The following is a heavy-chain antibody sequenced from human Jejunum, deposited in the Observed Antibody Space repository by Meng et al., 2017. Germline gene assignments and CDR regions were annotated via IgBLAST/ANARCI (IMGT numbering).Heavy chain of an antibody. D-gene: IGHD5-12*01. CDR3: VRNSGWFDF. Sequence: EVQLVESGGGLVKHGGFLSLSCAASGFTFSDYTMAWVRQAPGKGLDWVSSISTAGNYIYYADSLKGRSTISRDNAKNSLYLEMNTLTAEDTAVYYCVRNSGWFDFWGQGALVTVSS. V-gene: IGHV3-21*01. CDR1: GFTFSDYT. J-gene: IGHJ4*02. CDR2: ISTAGNYI.